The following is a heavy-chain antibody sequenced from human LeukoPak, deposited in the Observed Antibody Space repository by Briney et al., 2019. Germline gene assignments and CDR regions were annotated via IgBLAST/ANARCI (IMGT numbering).Heavy chain of an antibody. D-gene: IGHD3-16*01. Sequence: PGGSLRLSCAASGFTFSSYGMHWVRQAPGKGLERVAFIRYDGSNKYYADSVKGRFTISRDNSKNTLYLQMNSLGAEDTAVYYCAKDLRGWFDPWGQGTLVTVSS. CDR2: IRYDGSNK. CDR1: GFTFSSYG. V-gene: IGHV3-30*02. CDR3: AKDLRGWFDP. J-gene: IGHJ5*02.